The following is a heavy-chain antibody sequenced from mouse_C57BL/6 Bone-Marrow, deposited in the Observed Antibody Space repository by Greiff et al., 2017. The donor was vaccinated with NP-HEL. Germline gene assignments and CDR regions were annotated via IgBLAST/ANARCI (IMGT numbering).Heavy chain of an antibody. J-gene: IGHJ3*01. D-gene: IGHD1-1*01. Sequence: QVQLQQSGAELARPGASVKLSCKASGYTFTSYGISWVKQRTGQGLEWIGEIYPRSGNTYYNEKFKGKATLTADKSSSTAYMELRSLTSEDSAFYFCARDYGSSPWFAYWGQGTLVTVSA. CDR2: IYPRSGNT. CDR1: GYTFTSYG. CDR3: ARDYGSSPWFAY. V-gene: IGHV1-81*01.